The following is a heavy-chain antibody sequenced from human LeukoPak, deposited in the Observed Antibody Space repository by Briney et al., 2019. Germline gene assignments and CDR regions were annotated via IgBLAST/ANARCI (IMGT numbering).Heavy chain of an antibody. J-gene: IGHJ5*02. CDR2: IHPAESET. D-gene: IGHD2-15*01. CDR1: GYTFTTYW. CDR3: ERWGRRYCAGSSCYGFGP. V-gene: IGHV5-51*01. Sequence: GESLKISCKTSGYTFTTYWIGWVRQMPGKGLEWVGIIHPAESETRYSPSFQGQVTMSADKSISTVYLQWSSLKASDSAIYYCERWGRRYCAGSSCYGFGPWGQGTLVTVSS.